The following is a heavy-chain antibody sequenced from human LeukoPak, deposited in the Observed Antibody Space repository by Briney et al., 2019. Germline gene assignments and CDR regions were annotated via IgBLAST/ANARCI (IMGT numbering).Heavy chain of an antibody. V-gene: IGHV4-59*01. CDR2: IYYSGST. J-gene: IGHJ4*02. D-gene: IGHD5-24*01. CDR1: GGSISSYY. CDR3: ARVSRGWLQYDYFDY. Sequence: SETLSLTCTVSGGSISSYYWSWIRQPPGKGLEWIGYIYYSGSTNYNPSLKSRVTISVDTSKNQFSLKLSSVTAADTAVYYCARVSRGWLQYDYFDYWGQGTLVTVTS.